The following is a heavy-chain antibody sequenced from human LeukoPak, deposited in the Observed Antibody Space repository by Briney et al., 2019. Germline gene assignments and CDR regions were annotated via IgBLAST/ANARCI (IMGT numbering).Heavy chain of an antibody. CDR1: GFTFSSSW. CDR2: IKQDGSEK. J-gene: IGHJ4*02. V-gene: IGHV3-7*05. Sequence: PGGSLRLSCAASGFTFSSSWMTWVRQAPGKGLEWVAIIKQDGSEKYYVDSVKGRFTISRDNAKNSLYLQMNSLRAEDTAVYYCARGNPTYYYDTIDYWGQGTLVTVSS. D-gene: IGHD3-22*01. CDR3: ARGNPTYYYDTIDY.